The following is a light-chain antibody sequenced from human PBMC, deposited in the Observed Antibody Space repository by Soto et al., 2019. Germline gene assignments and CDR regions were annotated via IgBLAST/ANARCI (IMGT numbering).Light chain of an antibody. J-gene: IGKJ5*01. V-gene: IGKV3-20*01. Sequence: IISTQAPDTLSFSPREGATRSYRSGQTDSSNYLAWCQQRPGQAPRLLISGASTRAAGIPDRFSGSGSGTDFTLTITRLEPEDSAVYFCQQYTGPPPTFGEGTRLEIK. CDR1: QTDSSNY. CDR3: QQYTGPPPT. CDR2: GAS.